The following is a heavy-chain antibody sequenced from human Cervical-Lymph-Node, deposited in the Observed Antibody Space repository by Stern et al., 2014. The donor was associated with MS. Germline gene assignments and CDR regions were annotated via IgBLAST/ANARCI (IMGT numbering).Heavy chain of an antibody. CDR3: ARTPKRWLQFGPFDY. V-gene: IGHV1-69*01. CDR2: IIPIFGTA. D-gene: IGHD5-24*01. Sequence: VQLVESGAEVKKPGSSVKVSCKASGGTFSRYAISWVRQAAGQGLEWMGGIIPIFGTANYAQKFQGRVTITADESTSTAYMELSSLRSEDTAVYYCARTPKRWLQFGPFDYWGQGTLVTVSS. J-gene: IGHJ4*02. CDR1: GGTFSRYA.